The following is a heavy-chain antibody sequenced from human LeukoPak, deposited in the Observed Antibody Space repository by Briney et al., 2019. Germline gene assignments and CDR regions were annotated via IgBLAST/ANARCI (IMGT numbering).Heavy chain of an antibody. CDR1: GLSLSNSA. D-gene: IGHD2-2*01. CDR2: LTGDGTGT. J-gene: IGHJ4*02. V-gene: IGHV3-23*01. CDR3: ATVGGFCPSSNCYAYFDY. Sequence: GGSLRLSCVASGLSLSNSAMTWVRQAPGKGLEWVSILTGDGTGTFYADSVKGRSSISRDISTNTLYLQMTSLGVDDTALYYCATVGGFCPSSNCYAYFDYWGQGSPVTVSS.